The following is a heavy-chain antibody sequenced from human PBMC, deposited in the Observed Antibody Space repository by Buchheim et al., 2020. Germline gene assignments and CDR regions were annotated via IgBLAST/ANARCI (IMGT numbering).Heavy chain of an antibody. J-gene: IGHJ6*02. V-gene: IGHV3-33*01. CDR1: GFTFSSYG. CDR2: IWYDGSNK. D-gene: IGHD3-3*01. CDR3: ARDPRYYDFWSGYSTNYYYYGMDV. Sequence: QVQLVESGGGVVQPGRSLRLSCAASGFTFSSYGMHWVHQAPGKGLEWVAVIWYDGSNKYYADSVKGRFTISRDNSKKKLYLQMNSLRAEDTAVYYCARDPRYYDFWSGYSTNYYYYGMDVWGQGTT.